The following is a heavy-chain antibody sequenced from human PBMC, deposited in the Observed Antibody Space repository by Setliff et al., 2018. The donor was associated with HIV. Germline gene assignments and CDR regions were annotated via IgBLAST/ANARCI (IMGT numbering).Heavy chain of an antibody. CDR3: ARSRRYYDSSGYYPGAFDI. V-gene: IGHV4-39*01. CDR1: GGSISSSRYY. Sequence: PSETLSLTCTVSGGSISSSRYYWGWIRQPPGKGLEWIACIYFSGNTRYNPSLKSRVSISVDTSKNQFSLKLSSVTAADTAVYYRARSRRYYDSSGYYPGAFDIWGQGTVVTVSS. J-gene: IGHJ3*02. D-gene: IGHD3-22*01. CDR2: IYFSGNT.